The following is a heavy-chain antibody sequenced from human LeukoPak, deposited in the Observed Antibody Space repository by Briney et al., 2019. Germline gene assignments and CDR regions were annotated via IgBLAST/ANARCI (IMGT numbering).Heavy chain of an antibody. Sequence: ASVKVSCKASGGTFSSYAISWVREAPEQALEWMGGIIPIFGTANYAQKFQGRVTITADESTSTAYMELSSLRSEDTAVYYCARVADVGPCELLSGYYFDYWGQGTLVTVSS. J-gene: IGHJ4*02. CDR3: ARVADVGPCELLSGYYFDY. CDR1: GGTFSSYA. V-gene: IGHV1-69*13. D-gene: IGHD1-26*01. CDR2: IIPIFGTA.